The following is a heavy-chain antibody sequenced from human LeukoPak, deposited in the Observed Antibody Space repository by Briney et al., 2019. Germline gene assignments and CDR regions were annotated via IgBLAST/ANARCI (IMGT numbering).Heavy chain of an antibody. J-gene: IGHJ6*02. CDR2: IDPDGSTT. Sequence: GGSLRLSCAASGFTLSSYWMHWVRQAPGEGLVWVSRIDPDGSTTNYADSVKGRFTTSRDNAKNTLYLQMNSLRAENTALYYCTRVQAGRAGLMDVWGRGTTVTVSS. CDR3: TRVQAGRAGLMDV. D-gene: IGHD6-13*01. CDR1: GFTLSSYW. V-gene: IGHV3-74*01.